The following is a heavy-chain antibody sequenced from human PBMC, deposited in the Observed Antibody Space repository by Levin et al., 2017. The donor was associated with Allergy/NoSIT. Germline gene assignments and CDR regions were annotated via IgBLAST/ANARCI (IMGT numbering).Heavy chain of an antibody. CDR3: ARSLTYSGSYYGEWFDP. J-gene: IGHJ5*02. Sequence: PSETLSLTCSVSWGSVNSGGDYWSWIRQPPGRSLEWIGYIYYSGNTNYNPSLKSRVTISLDTYNSQFSLKLTSVTAADTAVYYCARSLTYSGSYYGEWFDPWGQGTLVTVSS. CDR2: IYYSGNT. V-gene: IGHV4-61*08. CDR1: WGSVNSGGDY. D-gene: IGHD1-26*01.